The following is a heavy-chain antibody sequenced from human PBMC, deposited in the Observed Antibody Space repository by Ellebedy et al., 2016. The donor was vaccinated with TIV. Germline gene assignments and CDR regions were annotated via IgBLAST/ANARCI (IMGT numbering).Heavy chain of an antibody. CDR1: GFTFSNYG. J-gene: IGHJ4*02. Sequence: GESLKISXAASGFTFSNYGMHWVRQAPGKGLEWVALIWYDGSSKEYGDSVKGRFTVSRDNAQNSLFLQMDSLRAEDTAIYYCARGAWKHRYGGDYFDYWGQGTLVTVSS. D-gene: IGHD1-1*01. CDR3: ARGAWKHRYGGDYFDY. V-gene: IGHV3-33*03. CDR2: IWYDGSSK.